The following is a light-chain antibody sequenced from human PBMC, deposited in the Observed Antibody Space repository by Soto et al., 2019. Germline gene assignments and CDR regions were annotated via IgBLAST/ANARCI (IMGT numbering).Light chain of an antibody. Sequence: QSVLTQPPSVSGAPGQRVTISCTGTNSSIGAGYAVHWYQQLPGTAPKLLIYANNIRPSGVPDRLSGSRSGTSAFLAITGLQAEDEADYDCQSYDISLTASVFGGGTKLTVL. CDR3: QSYDISLTASV. CDR2: ANN. CDR1: NSSIGAGYA. J-gene: IGLJ2*01. V-gene: IGLV1-40*01.